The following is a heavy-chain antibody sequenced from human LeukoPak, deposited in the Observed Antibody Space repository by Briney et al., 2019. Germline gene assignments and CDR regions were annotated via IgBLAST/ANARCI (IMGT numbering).Heavy chain of an antibody. CDR3: ARGSDDSSGFYNPFYFDY. CDR1: GFIFSSYW. J-gene: IGHJ4*02. V-gene: IGHV3-7*01. Sequence: GRSLRLSCAASGFIFSSYWMSWVRQAPGKGLEWVANIKQDGSEKYYVDSVKGRFTISRDNARKSLYLQMNSLRVEDTAVYYCARGSDDSSGFYNPFYFDYWGQGTPVTVSS. D-gene: IGHD3-22*01. CDR2: IKQDGSEK.